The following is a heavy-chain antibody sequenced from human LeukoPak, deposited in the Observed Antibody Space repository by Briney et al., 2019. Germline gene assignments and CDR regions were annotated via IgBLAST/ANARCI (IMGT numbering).Heavy chain of an antibody. CDR2: IIPIFGTA. CDR1: GGTFSSYA. CDR3: ARDGDVVVPAAIEGGYFDY. J-gene: IGHJ4*02. Sequence: GASVKVSCKASGGTFSSYAISWVRQAPGQGLEWMGGIIPIFGTANYAQKFQGRVTITADKSTSTAYMELSSLRSEDTAVYYCARDGDVVVPAAIEGGYFDYWGQGTLVTVSS. V-gene: IGHV1-69*06. D-gene: IGHD2-2*02.